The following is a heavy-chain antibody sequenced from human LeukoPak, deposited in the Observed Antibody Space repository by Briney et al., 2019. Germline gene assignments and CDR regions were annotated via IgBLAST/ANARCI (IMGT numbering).Heavy chain of an antibody. CDR3: ASPDPYYDSSGYGYYGMDV. CDR2: IYPGDSDT. Sequence: GGSLKISRKGSGYSFTSYWIGWVRQMPGKGLEWMGIIYPGDSDTRYSPSFQGQVTISADKSISTAYLQWSSLKASDTAMYYCASPDPYYDSSGYGYYGMDVWGQGTTVTVSS. J-gene: IGHJ6*02. CDR1: GYSFTSYW. D-gene: IGHD3-22*01. V-gene: IGHV5-51*01.